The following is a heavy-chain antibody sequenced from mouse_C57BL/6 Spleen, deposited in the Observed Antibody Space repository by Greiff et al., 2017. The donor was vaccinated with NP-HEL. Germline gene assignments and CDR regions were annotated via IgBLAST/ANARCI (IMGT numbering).Heavy chain of an antibody. CDR2: ISGGGGNT. Sequence: EVKLMESGGGLVKPGGSLKLSCAASGFTFSSYTMSWVRQTPEKRLEWVATISGGGGNTYYPDSVKGRFTISRDNAKNTLYLQMSSLRSEDTALYYCASQTAQAAWFAYWGQGTLVTVSA. D-gene: IGHD3-2*02. CDR3: ASQTAQAAWFAY. J-gene: IGHJ3*01. CDR1: GFTFSSYT. V-gene: IGHV5-9*01.